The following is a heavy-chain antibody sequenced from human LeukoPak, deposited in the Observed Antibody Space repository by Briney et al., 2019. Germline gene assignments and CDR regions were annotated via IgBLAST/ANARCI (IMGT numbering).Heavy chain of an antibody. CDR2: IYYRGRT. Sequence: SESLSLTCTVSGDSMKNNYGVWIRQSPGRGLEWIGYIYYRGRTYSNPSLKGRATQSVDTSNKQFSVKLGFVTRADTAVYYCARPGYCSSTSCEWVPLVWGQGTTVTVSS. CDR1: GDSMKNNY. CDR3: ARPGYCSSTSCEWVPLV. V-gene: IGHV4-59*01. J-gene: IGHJ6*02. D-gene: IGHD2-2*03.